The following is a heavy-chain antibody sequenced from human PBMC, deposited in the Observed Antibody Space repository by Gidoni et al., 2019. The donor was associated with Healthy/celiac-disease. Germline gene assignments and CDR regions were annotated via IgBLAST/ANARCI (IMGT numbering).Heavy chain of an antibody. Sequence: EVQLLESGGGLVQPGGSLRLSCAASGFTFSSCAMSWVRKAPGKGLGWVSAIMGSCGSTYYAASVKGRFTISRDNSKNTLYLQMNSLRAEDTAVYYCANLHARIAARQPDFDYWGQGTLVTVSS. CDR3: ANLHARIAARQPDFDY. CDR2: IMGSCGST. J-gene: IGHJ4*02. D-gene: IGHD6-6*01. V-gene: IGHV3-23*01. CDR1: GFTFSSCA.